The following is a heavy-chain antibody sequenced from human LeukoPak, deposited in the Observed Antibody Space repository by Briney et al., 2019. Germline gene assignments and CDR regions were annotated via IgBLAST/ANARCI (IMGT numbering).Heavy chain of an antibody. J-gene: IGHJ4*02. D-gene: IGHD3-16*02. CDR3: GRIFNIWGTFRNT. CDR1: GFSVNSNY. V-gene: IGHV3-7*01. CDR2: INDDGSEK. Sequence: GGSLRLSCAASGFSVNSNYMTWVRQAPGKGLEWVANINDDGSEKNYLESLKGRFTISRDNANNSVSLHMTALRAEDTAIYYCGRIFNIWGTFRNTWGQGTQVTVSS.